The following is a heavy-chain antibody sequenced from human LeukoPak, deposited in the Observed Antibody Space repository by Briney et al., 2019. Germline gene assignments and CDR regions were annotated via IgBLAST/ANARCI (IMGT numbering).Heavy chain of an antibody. V-gene: IGHV3-30-3*01. CDR3: ARVGAMYYDFWSGYFDY. Sequence: GGSLRLSCAASGFTFSSYAMHWVRQAPGKGLEWVAVISYDGNNNYYADSVRGRFLISRDNSKNILFLQMNSLRVEDTAIYYCARVGAMYYDFWSGYFDYWGQGTLVTVSS. D-gene: IGHD3-3*01. CDR2: ISYDGNNN. CDR1: GFTFSSYA. J-gene: IGHJ4*02.